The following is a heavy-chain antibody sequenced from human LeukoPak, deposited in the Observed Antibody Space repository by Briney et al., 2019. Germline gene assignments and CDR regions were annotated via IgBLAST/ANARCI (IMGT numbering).Heavy chain of an antibody. CDR1: GFTFSSYS. Sequence: KPGGSLRLSCAASGFTFSSYSMNWVRQAPRKGLEWVSSISSSSSYIYYADSVKGRFTISRDNAKNSLYLQMNSLRAEDTAVYYCARGPSITMIVVEYDYWGQGTLVTVSS. CDR3: ARGPSITMIVVEYDY. D-gene: IGHD3-22*01. CDR2: ISSSSSYI. J-gene: IGHJ4*02. V-gene: IGHV3-21*01.